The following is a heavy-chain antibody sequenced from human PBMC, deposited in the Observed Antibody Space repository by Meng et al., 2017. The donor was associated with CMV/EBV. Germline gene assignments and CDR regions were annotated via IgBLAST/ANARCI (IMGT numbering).Heavy chain of an antibody. CDR2: IDTGATRT. CDR3: AKDLSFGYSSGVFDP. D-gene: IGHD5-18*01. CDR1: GFSFSNFA. J-gene: IGHJ5*02. V-gene: IGHV3-23*03. Sequence: GGSLRLSCAASGFSFSNFAMTWVRQAPGKGLEWVSVIDTGATRTYYADSVKGRFIVTREDFKNTLFLQMNSLRAEDTAVYYCAKDLSFGYSSGVFDPWGQGTLVPFSS.